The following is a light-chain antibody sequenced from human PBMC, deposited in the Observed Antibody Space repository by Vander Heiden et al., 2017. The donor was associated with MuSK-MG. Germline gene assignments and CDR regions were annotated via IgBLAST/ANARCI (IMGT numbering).Light chain of an antibody. CDR3: QQYGSSPPRLT. V-gene: IGKV3-20*01. Sequence: PGVRATLSCRASQSVSSSYLAWYQQKPGQAPRLLIYGASSRATGIPDRFSGSGSGTDFTLTISRLEPEDFAVYYCQQYGSSPPRLTFGGGTKVEIK. CDR1: QSVSSSY. J-gene: IGKJ4*01. CDR2: GAS.